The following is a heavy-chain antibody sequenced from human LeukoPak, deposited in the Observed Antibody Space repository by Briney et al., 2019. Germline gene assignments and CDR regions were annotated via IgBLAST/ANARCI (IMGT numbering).Heavy chain of an antibody. J-gene: IGHJ5*02. CDR3: ARRVIMSSSWFDP. V-gene: IGHV4-39*01. CDR2: IYYSGST. D-gene: IGHD3-10*01. CDR1: GGSISSCTYY. Sequence: KPSETLSLTCTVSGGSISSCTYYWGWIRQPPGKGLEWIGSIYYSGSTYYNPSLKSRVTISVDTSKNQFSLMLSSVTAADTAVYYCARRVIMSSSWFDPWGQGTLVTVSS.